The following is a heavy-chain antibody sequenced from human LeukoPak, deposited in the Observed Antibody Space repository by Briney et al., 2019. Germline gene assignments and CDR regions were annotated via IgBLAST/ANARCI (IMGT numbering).Heavy chain of an antibody. V-gene: IGHV4-34*01. D-gene: IGHD2-15*01. J-gene: IGHJ1*01. CDR1: GGSFSGYY. Sequence: SETLSLACAVYGGSFSGYYWSWIRQSPGKGLEWIGEIKYTGSTNYNPSVKSRVTISGDTSKNQFSLHLRSVTAADTAVYYCARLGYCSGGSCNSYFQHWGQGTLVTVSS. CDR3: ARLGYCSGGSCNSYFQH. CDR2: IKYTGST.